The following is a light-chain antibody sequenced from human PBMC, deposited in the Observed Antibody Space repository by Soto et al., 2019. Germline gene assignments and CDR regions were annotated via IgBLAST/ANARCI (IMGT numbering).Light chain of an antibody. CDR2: EVN. CDR3: NSFTTSSTYV. J-gene: IGLJ1*01. Sequence: QSVLTQSASASGTPGQRVTISCSGSSSDIRSNNRVSWYQQPPGTAPKLIIYEVNNRPSGVPDRFSGSKSGNTASLTISGLQAEDEADYYCNSFTTSSTYVFGTGTKVTVL. V-gene: IGLV2-18*02. CDR1: SSDIRSNNR.